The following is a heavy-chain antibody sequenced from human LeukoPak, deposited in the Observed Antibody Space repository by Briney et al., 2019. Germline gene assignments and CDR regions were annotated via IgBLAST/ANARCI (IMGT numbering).Heavy chain of an antibody. CDR1: GFTFTSYW. D-gene: IGHD4-17*01. J-gene: IGHJ5*02. CDR2: IKQDGSEK. Sequence: PGGSLRLSCAASGFTFTSYWMSWVRQAPGKGLEWVANIKQDGSEKYYVDSVKGRFTISRDNAKNSLYLQMNSLRAEDTAVYHCARLMTTVTTSWFDPWGQGTLVTVSS. CDR3: ARLMTTVTTSWFDP. V-gene: IGHV3-7*04.